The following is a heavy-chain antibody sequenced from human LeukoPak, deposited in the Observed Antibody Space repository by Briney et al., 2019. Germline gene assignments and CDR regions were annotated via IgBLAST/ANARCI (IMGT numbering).Heavy chain of an antibody. D-gene: IGHD4-17*01. J-gene: IGHJ4*02. CDR2: ISYDGSNK. CDR3: ARDRGGYGDYIY. Sequence: GGSLRLSCAASGFTFSSYAMHWVRQAPGKGLEWVAVISYDGSNKYYADSVKGRFTISRDNSKNTLYLQMNSLRAEDTAVYYCARDRGGYGDYIYWGQGTLVTVSS. CDR1: GFTFSSYA. V-gene: IGHV3-30*04.